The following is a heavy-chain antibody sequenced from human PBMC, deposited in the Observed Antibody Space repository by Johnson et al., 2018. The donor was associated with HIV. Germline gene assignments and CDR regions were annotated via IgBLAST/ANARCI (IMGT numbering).Heavy chain of an antibody. CDR2: IRSKTDGGTT. D-gene: IGHD2-2*01. J-gene: IGHJ3*02. V-gene: IGHV3-15*01. CDR3: TTEKHAPRAFDI. CDR1: GFAFSSYA. Sequence: VQLVESGGGLVQPGRSLRLSCAASGFAFSSYAMHWVRQAPGKGLEWVGRIRSKTDGGTTEYAAPVKGRFTVSRDDSKNTLYLQMNSLKTEDTAVYYCTTEKHAPRAFDIWGQGTMVTVSS.